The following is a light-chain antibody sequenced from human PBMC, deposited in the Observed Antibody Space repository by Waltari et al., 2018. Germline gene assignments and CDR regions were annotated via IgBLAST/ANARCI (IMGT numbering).Light chain of an antibody. CDR2: QDN. Sequence: SYELTPPPSVTVSPAQPPSISCPGAQLGDTYVSWYQHKPGQSPILVIYQDNKRPPGIPERSSGSNSGNTATLTISGTQALDEGDYYCQTWDSNILYVFGTGTRVTVL. CDR3: QTWDSNILYV. CDR1: QLGDTY. V-gene: IGLV3-1*01. J-gene: IGLJ1*01.